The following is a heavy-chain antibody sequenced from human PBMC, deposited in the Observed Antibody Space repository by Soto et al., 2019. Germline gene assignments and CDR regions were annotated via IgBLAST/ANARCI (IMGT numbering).Heavy chain of an antibody. J-gene: IGHJ6*02. D-gene: IGHD3-10*01. Sequence: PGGSLRLSCEASGFTFSDYAMSWVHQAPGKGLEWVSGISGSGGSTYYADSVKGRFTISRDNSDNTLYLQVNSRRAEDTAVYYCPRRVLTDYYYYGMDVWGQGTRVTVSS. CDR3: PRRVLTDYYYYGMDV. V-gene: IGHV3-23*01. CDR2: ISGSGGST. CDR1: GFTFSDYA.